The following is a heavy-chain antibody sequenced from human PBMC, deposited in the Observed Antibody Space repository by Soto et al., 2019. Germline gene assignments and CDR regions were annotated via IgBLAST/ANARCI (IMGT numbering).Heavy chain of an antibody. V-gene: IGHV3-23*01. Sequence: EVQLLEYGGVLVQPGGSLRLSCAASGFTFSSYAMSWFRQSPGKGLEWVSVISGSGINTYYADSVKGRFTISRDNSKNTLYLQMNSLRDEDTAVYYCAKEELERQGSGFDYWGQGTLVTVSS. CDR1: GFTFSSYA. CDR3: AKEELERQGSGFDY. D-gene: IGHD1-1*01. CDR2: ISGSGINT. J-gene: IGHJ4*02.